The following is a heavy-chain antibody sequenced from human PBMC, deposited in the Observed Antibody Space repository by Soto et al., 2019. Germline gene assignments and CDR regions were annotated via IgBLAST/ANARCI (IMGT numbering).Heavy chain of an antibody. CDR3: ARHYYDSSGYYGGYFDY. Sequence: QVQLVESGGGVVQPGRSLRLSCAASGFTFSSYAMHWVRQAPGKGLEWVAVISYDGSNKYYADSVKGRFTISRDNSKNTLYLQMNSLRAEDTAVYYCARHYYDSSGYYGGYFDYWGQGTLVTVSS. CDR1: GFTFSSYA. D-gene: IGHD3-22*01. J-gene: IGHJ4*02. V-gene: IGHV3-30-3*01. CDR2: ISYDGSNK.